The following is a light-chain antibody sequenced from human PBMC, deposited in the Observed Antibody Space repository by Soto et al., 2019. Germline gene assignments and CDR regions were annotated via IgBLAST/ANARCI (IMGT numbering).Light chain of an antibody. V-gene: IGKV3-20*01. Sequence: EIVLTQSPGTLSLSAGERATLSCRASQSVSRNYLAWYQHKPGQAPTALIYGASNRATGVPDRFSGSGSGTDFTLTISRLEPEDFAVYYWHNYETSPTFGQGTKVEVK. J-gene: IGKJ1*01. CDR1: QSVSRNY. CDR2: GAS. CDR3: HNYETSPT.